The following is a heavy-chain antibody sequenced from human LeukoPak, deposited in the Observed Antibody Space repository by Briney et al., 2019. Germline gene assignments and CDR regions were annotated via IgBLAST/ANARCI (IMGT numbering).Heavy chain of an antibody. V-gene: IGHV3-23*01. CDR1: GFTFSTYA. Sequence: GGSLRLSCAASGFTFSTYAMSWVRQAPGKGLEWVSSISASGGSTYYADSVRGRFTISRDNSKSTLYLQMNSLRAEEPAIYYCAKEGPGNSDRFYWYFDLWGRGTLVTVSS. CDR2: ISASGGST. D-gene: IGHD4-23*01. J-gene: IGHJ2*01. CDR3: AKEGPGNSDRFYWYFDL.